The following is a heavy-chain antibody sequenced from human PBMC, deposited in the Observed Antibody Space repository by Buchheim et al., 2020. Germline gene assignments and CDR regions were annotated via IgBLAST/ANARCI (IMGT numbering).Heavy chain of an antibody. Sequence: QVQLQESGPGLVKPSETLSLTCTVSGGSISSYYWSWIRQPPGKGLEWIGYIYYSGSTNYNPSLKSRVTISVDTSKNQLSLKLSSVTAADTAVYYCARVMGGYDPYYYYGMDVWGQGTT. V-gene: IGHV4-59*01. D-gene: IGHD2-8*01. CDR2: IYYSGST. CDR1: GGSISSYY. J-gene: IGHJ6*02. CDR3: ARVMGGYDPYYYYGMDV.